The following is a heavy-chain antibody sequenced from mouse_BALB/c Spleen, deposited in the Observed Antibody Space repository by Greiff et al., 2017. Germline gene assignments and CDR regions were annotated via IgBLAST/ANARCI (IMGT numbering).Heavy chain of an antibody. CDR3: TREGRWDGGYAMDY. J-gene: IGHJ4*01. CDR1: GYTFTSYW. V-gene: IGHV1S22*01. Sequence: LQQPGSELVRPGASVKLSCKASGYTFTSYWMHWVKQRPGQGLEWIGNIYPGSGSTNYDEKFKSKATLTVDTSSSTAYMQLSSLTSEDSAVYYCTREGRWDGGYAMDYWGQGTSVTVSS. D-gene: IGHD4-1*01. CDR2: IYPGSGST.